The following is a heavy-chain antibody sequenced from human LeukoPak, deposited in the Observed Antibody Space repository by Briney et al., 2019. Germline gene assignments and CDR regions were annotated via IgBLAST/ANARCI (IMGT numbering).Heavy chain of an antibody. D-gene: IGHD3-10*01. CDR2: IYTSGST. CDR3: AGVWLRGVNNWFDP. Sequence: SETLSLTCTVSGGSISSYYWSWIRQPAGKGLEWIGRIYTSGSTNYNPSLKSRVTMSVDTSKNQFSLKLSSVTAADTAVYYCAGVWLRGVNNWFDPWGQGTLVTVSS. CDR1: GGSISSYY. J-gene: IGHJ5*02. V-gene: IGHV4-4*07.